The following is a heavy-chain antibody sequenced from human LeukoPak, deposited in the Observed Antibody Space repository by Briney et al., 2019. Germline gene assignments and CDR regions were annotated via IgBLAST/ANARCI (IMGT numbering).Heavy chain of an antibody. CDR3: AKDLAYCSSTSCHSY. Sequence: GGSLGLSCAASGFTFSSYGMHWVRQAPGKGLEWVAFIRYDRSNKYYADSVKGRFTISRDNSKNTLYLQMNSLRAEDTAVYYCAKDLAYCSSTSCHSYWGQGTLVTVSS. D-gene: IGHD2-2*01. CDR2: IRYDRSNK. J-gene: IGHJ4*02. CDR1: GFTFSSYG. V-gene: IGHV3-30*02.